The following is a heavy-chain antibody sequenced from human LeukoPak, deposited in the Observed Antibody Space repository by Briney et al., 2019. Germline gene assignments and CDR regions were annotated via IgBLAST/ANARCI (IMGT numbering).Heavy chain of an antibody. D-gene: IGHD3-10*01. Sequence: PGGSLRLSCVASGFTFSDYYMSWIREAPGKGLEWASYISETGTTIYYADSVKGRFTISRDNAKNSLYLQMNSLRAEDTAIYYCAHLGGRSRIDPWGQGSLVTVSS. V-gene: IGHV3-11*01. CDR3: AHLGGRSRIDP. CDR2: ISETGTTI. CDR1: GFTFSDYY. J-gene: IGHJ5*02.